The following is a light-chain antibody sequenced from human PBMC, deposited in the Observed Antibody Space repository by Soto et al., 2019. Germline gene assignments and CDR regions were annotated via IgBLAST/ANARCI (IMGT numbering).Light chain of an antibody. CDR1: SSDVGGYNY. J-gene: IGLJ2*01. CDR3: SSYTTSSTLV. Sequence: QSALTQPASVSGSLGRSITISCTGASSDVGGYNYVAWYQQHPGKAPKLMIFEVTNRPSGVSDRFSCTKFGNTASLTISGLHAEDEADYYCSSYTTSSTLVFGGGTKLTVL. CDR2: EVT. V-gene: IGLV2-14*01.